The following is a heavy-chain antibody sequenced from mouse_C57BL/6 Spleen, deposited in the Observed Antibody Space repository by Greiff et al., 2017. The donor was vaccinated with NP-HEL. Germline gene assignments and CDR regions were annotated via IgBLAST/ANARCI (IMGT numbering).Heavy chain of an antibody. D-gene: IGHD1-1*01. CDR1: GYTFTSYW. V-gene: IGHV1-69*01. Sequence: QVQLQQPGAELVMPGASVKLSCKASGYTFTSYWMHWVKQRPGQGLEWIGEIDPSDSYTNYNQKFKGKSTLTVDKSSSTAYMTPSSLTSEDSAVYYCARSVDYGSPYAMDYWGQGTTLTVSS. CDR3: ARSVDYGSPYAMDY. J-gene: IGHJ4*01. CDR2: IDPSDSYT.